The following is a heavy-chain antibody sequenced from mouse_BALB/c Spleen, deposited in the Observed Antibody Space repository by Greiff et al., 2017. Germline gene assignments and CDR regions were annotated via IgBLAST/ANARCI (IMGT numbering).Heavy chain of an antibody. CDR3: ASWEYGNYGAMDY. Sequence: VQLQQSGPELVKPGASVKISCKASGYTFTDYNMHWVKQSHGKSLEWIGYIYPYNGGTGYNQKFKSKATLTVDNSSSTAYMELRSLTSEDSAVYYCASWEYGNYGAMDYWGQGTSVTVSS. CDR1: GYTFTDYN. CDR2: IYPYNGGT. J-gene: IGHJ4*01. V-gene: IGHV1S29*02. D-gene: IGHD2-10*02.